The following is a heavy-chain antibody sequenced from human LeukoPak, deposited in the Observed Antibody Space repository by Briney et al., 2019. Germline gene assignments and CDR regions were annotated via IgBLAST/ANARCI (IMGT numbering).Heavy chain of an antibody. CDR3: AGDAYYGSGSYEDY. D-gene: IGHD3-10*01. CDR2: ISKSSNYI. CDR1: GFTFSSYS. J-gene: IGHJ4*02. Sequence: GGSLRLSCAASGFTFSSYSLNWVRQAPGKGLEWVSCISKSSNYIYYADSVRGRFTISRDNAKNSLYLQMNSLRAEDTAVYYCAGDAYYGSGSYEDYWGQGTLVTVSS. V-gene: IGHV3-21*01.